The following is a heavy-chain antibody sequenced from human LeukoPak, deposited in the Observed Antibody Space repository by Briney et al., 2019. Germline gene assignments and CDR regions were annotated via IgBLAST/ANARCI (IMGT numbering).Heavy chain of an antibody. CDR2: IYYSGST. CDR3: ARGHREDYYYYYYMDV. V-gene: IGHV4-59*01. D-gene: IGHD5-24*01. CDR1: GGSISSYY. J-gene: IGHJ6*03. Sequence: PSETLSLTCTVSGGSISSYYWSWIRQPPGKGLEWIGYIYYSGSTNYNPSLKSRVTISVDTSKNQFYLKLSSVTAADTAVYYCARGHREDYYYYYYMDVWGKGTTVTISS.